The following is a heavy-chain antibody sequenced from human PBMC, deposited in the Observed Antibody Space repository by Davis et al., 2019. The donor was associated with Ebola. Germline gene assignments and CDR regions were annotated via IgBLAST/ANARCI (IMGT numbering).Heavy chain of an antibody. CDR2: IKQDGSEK. CDR3: ARVYGAAAGNDAFDI. D-gene: IGHD6-13*01. Sequence: PGGSLRLSCAASGFTFSSYWMSWVRQAPGKGLEWVANIKQDGSEKYYVDSVKGRFTISRDNAKNSLYLQMNSLRAEDTAVYYCARVYGAAAGNDAFDIWGQGTMVTVSS. J-gene: IGHJ3*02. CDR1: GFTFSSYW. V-gene: IGHV3-7*01.